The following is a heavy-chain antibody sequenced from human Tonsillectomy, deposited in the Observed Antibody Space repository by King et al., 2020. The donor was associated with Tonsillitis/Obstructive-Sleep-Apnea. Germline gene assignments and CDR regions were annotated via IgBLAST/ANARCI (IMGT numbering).Heavy chain of an antibody. CDR2: ISTRSTYI. J-gene: IGHJ4*02. CDR3: ASEGAESSLSLGEDY. CDR1: GFTFSTYS. Sequence: VQLVESGGGLVKPGGSLRLSCAASGFTFSTYSMNWFRQAPGRGLEWVSSISTRSTYIYYADSVKGRFTISRDNAKNSLSLQMNSLRAEDTAVYYCASEGAESSLSLGEDYWGQGTLVTVSS. V-gene: IGHV3-21*01. D-gene: IGHD3-16*01.